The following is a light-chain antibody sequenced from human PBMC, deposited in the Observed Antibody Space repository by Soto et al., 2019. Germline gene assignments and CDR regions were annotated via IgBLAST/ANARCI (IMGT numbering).Light chain of an antibody. Sequence: EIVLTQSPATLSLAPEERATLSCRASQSVRSNLGWYQQKPGQAPRLLIYDASNRATGIPARFSGSGSGTDFTLTISSLEPEDFAVYYCLQRSNWGTLGQGTKVEIK. CDR3: LQRSNWGT. CDR2: DAS. V-gene: IGKV3-11*01. CDR1: QSVRSN. J-gene: IGKJ1*01.